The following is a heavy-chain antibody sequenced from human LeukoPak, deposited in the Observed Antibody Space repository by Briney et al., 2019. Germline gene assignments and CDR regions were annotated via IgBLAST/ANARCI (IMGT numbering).Heavy chain of an antibody. CDR2: INHSGST. CDR1: GGSFSGYY. J-gene: IGHJ4*02. CDR3: ARSRRETYCSSTSCAKYYLDY. D-gene: IGHD2-2*01. V-gene: IGHV4-34*01. Sequence: KPSETLSLTCAVYGGSFSGYYWSWIRQPPGKGLEWIGEINHSGSTNYNPSLKSRVTISVDTSKNQFSLKLSSVTAADTAVYYCARSRRETYCSSTSCAKYYLDYWGQGTLVTVSS.